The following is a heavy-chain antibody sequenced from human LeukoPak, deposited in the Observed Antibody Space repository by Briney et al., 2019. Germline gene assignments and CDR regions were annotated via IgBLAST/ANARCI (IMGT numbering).Heavy chain of an antibody. CDR2: TYYRSKWYN. V-gene: IGHV6-1*01. CDR3: ARIAVADSLV. Sequence: SQTLSLTCAIPGDSVSSNTAAWNWIRQSPSRGLEWLGRTYYRSKWYNDYAISVRSRITINSDTSKNQLSLQLNSVTPEDTAVYYCARIAVADSLVWGQGTLVIVSS. CDR1: GDSVSSNTAA. D-gene: IGHD6-19*01. J-gene: IGHJ4*02.